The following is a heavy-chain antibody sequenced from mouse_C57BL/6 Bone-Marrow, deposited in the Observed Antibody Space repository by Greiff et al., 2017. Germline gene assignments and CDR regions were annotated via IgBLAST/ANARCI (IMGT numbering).Heavy chain of an antibody. CDR2: ISYDGSN. CDR3: ASAITTVVAGFDY. D-gene: IGHD1-1*01. V-gene: IGHV3-6*01. CDR1: GYSITSGYY. J-gene: IGHJ2*01. Sequence: ESGPGLVKPSQSLSLTCSVTGYSITSGYYWNWIRQFPGNKLEWMGYISYDGSNNYNPSLKNRISITRDKSKNQFFLKLNSVTTEDTATYYCASAITTVVAGFDYWGQGTTLTVSS.